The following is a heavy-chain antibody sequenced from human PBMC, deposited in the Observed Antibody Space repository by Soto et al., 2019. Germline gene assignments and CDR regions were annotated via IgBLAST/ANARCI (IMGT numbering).Heavy chain of an antibody. CDR2: ISGSGGST. CDR3: ADHVNWNYRYYFDY. V-gene: IGHV3-23*01. Sequence: GGSLRLSCAASGFTFSSYAMSWVRQAPGKGLEWVSAISGSGGSTYYADSVKGRFTISRDNSKNTLYLQMNSLRAEDTAVYYCADHVNWNYRYYFDYWGQGTLVTVSS. J-gene: IGHJ4*02. CDR1: GFTFSSYA. D-gene: IGHD1-7*01.